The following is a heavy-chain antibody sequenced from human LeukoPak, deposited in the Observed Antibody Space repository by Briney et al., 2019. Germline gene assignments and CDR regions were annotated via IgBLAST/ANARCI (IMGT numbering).Heavy chain of an antibody. J-gene: IGHJ4*02. D-gene: IGHD1-26*01. V-gene: IGHV3-23*01. CDR3: AKSNSEYRIGSVSSDY. CDR2: ITGSGATT. Sequence: GGSLRLSCAASGFTFSSYAMSWVRQAPGKGLEWVSTITGSGATTYYADSVKGRFTMSRDTSKNTLTLYLHMNSLRAEDTAVYYCAKSNSEYRIGSVSSDYWGQGTLVAVSS. CDR1: GFTFSSYA.